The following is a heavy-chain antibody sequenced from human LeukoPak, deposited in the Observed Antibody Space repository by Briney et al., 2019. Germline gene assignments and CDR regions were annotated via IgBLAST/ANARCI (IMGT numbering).Heavy chain of an antibody. CDR3: ARGPTYYESSGQVPFDY. D-gene: IGHD3-22*01. CDR2: ISGSSGII. J-gene: IGHJ4*02. Sequence: GGSLRLSCAASGFTFSDHYMDWVRQAPGKGLEWVSYISGSSGIIDYADSVRGRFTISRDNAKNSLYLQMNSLRAEDTAVYYCARGPTYYESSGQVPFDYWGQGTLVTVSS. CDR1: GFTFSDHY. V-gene: IGHV3-48*01.